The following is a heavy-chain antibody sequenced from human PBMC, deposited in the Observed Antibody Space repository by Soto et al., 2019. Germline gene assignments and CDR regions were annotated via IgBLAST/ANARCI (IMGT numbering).Heavy chain of an antibody. CDR2: VSSSGTTM. V-gene: IGHV3-11*01. D-gene: IGHD6-6*01. Sequence: QVQLAESGGGLVEPGGYLRISCAASGFTFSDYDMSWIRQSPGKGLEWVSFVSSSGTTMYFADSVKGRFTISRDNANNSLYLQMNSLRAEDTAVYYCARMVPRAARPSYWGQGTLVTVSS. CDR3: ARMVPRAARPSY. J-gene: IGHJ1*01. CDR1: GFTFSDYD.